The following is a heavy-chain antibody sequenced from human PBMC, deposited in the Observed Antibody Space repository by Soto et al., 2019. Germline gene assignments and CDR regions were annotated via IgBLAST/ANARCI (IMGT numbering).Heavy chain of an antibody. CDR3: AHRGSYASGRYLSWLDP. V-gene: IGHV2-5*02. Sequence: QITLNESGPTLVTPTQTLTLTCTSSGFSLTATAVGVGWFRQSPGKALEWLAIIYWDDDKHYRPSLETRLTITKNTSKNQGVLTMTDMQPSDTATYYCAHRGSYASGRYLSWLDPWGQVILVTVSS. J-gene: IGHJ5*02. CDR1: GFSLTATAVG. CDR2: IYWDDDK. D-gene: IGHD3-10*01.